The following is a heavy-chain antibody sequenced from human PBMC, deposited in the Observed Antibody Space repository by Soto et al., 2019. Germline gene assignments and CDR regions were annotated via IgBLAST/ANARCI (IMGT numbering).Heavy chain of an antibody. CDR2: INPSGGST. CDR3: ARDPGQQLIRFDY. Sequence: QVQLVQSGAEVKKPGASVKVSCKASGYTFTSYYMHWVRQAPGQGLEWMGIINPSGGSTSYAQKFQGRVTMTRDTSKSTVYMELSSLRSEDTALYYWARDPGQQLIRFDYLGQGNLVTVSS. V-gene: IGHV1-46*01. D-gene: IGHD6-13*01. J-gene: IGHJ4*02. CDR1: GYTFTSYY.